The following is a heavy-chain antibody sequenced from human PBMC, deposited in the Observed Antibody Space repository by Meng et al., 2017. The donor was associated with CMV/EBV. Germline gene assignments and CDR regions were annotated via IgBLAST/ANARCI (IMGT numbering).Heavy chain of an antibody. J-gene: IGHJ5*02. CDR3: ARGYRKEEFDP. Sequence: SGPTLVKPTQTLTLTCTFSGFSLSTSGMCVSWVRQPPGKALEWIGYIYYSGSTNYNPSLKSRVTISVDTSKNQFSLKLSSVTAADTAVYYCARGYRKEEFDPWGQGTLVTVSS. V-gene: IGHV4-61*08. CDR2: IYYSGST. CDR1: GFSLSTSGMC. D-gene: IGHD1-1*01.